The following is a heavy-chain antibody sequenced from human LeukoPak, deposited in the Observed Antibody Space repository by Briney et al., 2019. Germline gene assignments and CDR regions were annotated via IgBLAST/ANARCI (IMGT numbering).Heavy chain of an antibody. CDR1: GFTFSDYY. Sequence: KPGGSLRLSCAASGFTFSDYYMSWIRQAPGKGLEWVSYISSSGSTIYYADSVKGRFTISRDNAKSSLFLQMSSLRAEDTAVYYCARGHHFRLYDSSGYYPCWGQGTLVTVSS. CDR2: ISSSGSTI. V-gene: IGHV3-11*04. D-gene: IGHD3-22*01. J-gene: IGHJ4*02. CDR3: ARGHHFRLYDSSGYYPC.